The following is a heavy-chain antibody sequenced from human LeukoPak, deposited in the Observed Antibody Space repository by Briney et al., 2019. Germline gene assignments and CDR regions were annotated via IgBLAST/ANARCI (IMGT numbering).Heavy chain of an antibody. CDR1: GFTFSSYG. CDR2: ISTSGGST. D-gene: IGHD2-2*03. V-gene: IGHV3-23*01. J-gene: IGHJ4*02. Sequence: PGGSLRLSCAASGFTFSSYGMSWVRQAPGKGLEWVSAISTSGGSTYYADSVKGRFTISRDNSKNTLYLQMNSLRAEDTAVYYCAKQLGFCTSTSCYAALDYWGQGTLVTVSS. CDR3: AKQLGFCTSTSCYAALDY.